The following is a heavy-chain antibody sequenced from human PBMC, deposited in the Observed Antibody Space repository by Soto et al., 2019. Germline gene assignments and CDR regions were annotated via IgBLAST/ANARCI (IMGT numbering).Heavy chain of an antibody. CDR1: GFTFSDYY. D-gene: IGHD3-9*01. CDR2: ISSSGSTI. V-gene: IGHV3-11*01. CDR3: AGSYYDILTGYPLNYGMDV. J-gene: IGHJ6*02. Sequence: QVQLVESGGGLVKPGGSLRLSCAASGFTFSDYYMSWIRQAPGKGLEWVPYISSSGSTIYYADSVKGRFTISRDNAKNSLYLQMNSLRAEDTAVYYCAGSYYDILTGYPLNYGMDVWGQGTTVTVSS.